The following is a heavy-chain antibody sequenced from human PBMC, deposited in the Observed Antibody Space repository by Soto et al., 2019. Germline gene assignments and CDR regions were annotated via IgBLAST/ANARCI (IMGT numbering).Heavy chain of an antibody. Sequence: VQLVQSGTEVKKLGASVKVSCKASGYPFASYGITWVRQAPGQGLEWMGWTNASSGNSDFAQTVQGRVSMTTDTSMTTTYKALRNLKSDDTAMYYSAKDGRDRRVHGPNPFFLDTWGQGTLVTVAS. D-gene: IGHD1-1*01. CDR1: GYPFASYG. J-gene: IGHJ5*02. CDR3: AKDGRDRRVHGPNPFFLDT. CDR2: TNASSGNS. V-gene: IGHV1-18*04.